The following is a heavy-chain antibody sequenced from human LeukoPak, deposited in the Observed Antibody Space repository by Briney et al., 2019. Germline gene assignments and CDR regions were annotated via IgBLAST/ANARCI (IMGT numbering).Heavy chain of an antibody. CDR1: GGTFSSYA. J-gene: IGHJ5*02. V-gene: IGHV1-69*05. CDR3: ARGGVGASSPWFDP. CDR2: IIPIFGTA. Sequence: SVKVSCKASGGTFSSYAISWVRQAPGQGLEWMGGIIPIFGTANYAQKFKGRVTITTDESTSTAYMELSSLRSEDTAVYYCARGGVGASSPWFDPWGQGTLVTVSS. D-gene: IGHD1-26*01.